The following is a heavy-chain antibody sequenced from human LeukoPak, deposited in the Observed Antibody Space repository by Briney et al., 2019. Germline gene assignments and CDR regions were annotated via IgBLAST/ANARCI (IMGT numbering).Heavy chain of an antibody. J-gene: IGHJ5*02. CDR3: ARVHFHDCSSTSCYRWFDP. CDR2: VYYSGVT. CDR1: GGSTGSDY. D-gene: IGHD2-2*01. Sequence: SETLSLTCTVSGGSTGSDYWSWIRQPPGKGLEWIAYVYYSGVTSYNPSLKSRVAISIDTSKNQFSLNLSSVTAADTAVYYCARVHFHDCSSTSCYRWFDPWGQGTLVTVSS. V-gene: IGHV4-59*08.